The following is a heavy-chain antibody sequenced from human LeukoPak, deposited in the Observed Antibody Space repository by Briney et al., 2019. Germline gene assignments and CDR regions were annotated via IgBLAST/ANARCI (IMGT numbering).Heavy chain of an antibody. CDR3: AKDLAYYGSGSYYNGNY. D-gene: IGHD3-10*01. CDR2: ISGSGGST. CDR1: GFTFSSYA. J-gene: IGHJ4*02. V-gene: IGHV3-23*01. Sequence: GGSLRLSCAASGFTFSSYAMSWVRQAPGKGLEWVSAISGSGGSTYYADSVKGRFTISRDNSKNTLYLQMNSLRAEDTAVYYCAKDLAYYGSGSYYNGNYWGQGTLVTVSS.